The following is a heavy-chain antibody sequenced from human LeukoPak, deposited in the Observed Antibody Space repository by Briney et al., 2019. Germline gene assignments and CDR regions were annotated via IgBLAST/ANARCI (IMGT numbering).Heavy chain of an antibody. J-gene: IGHJ5*02. V-gene: IGHV3-23*01. D-gene: IGHD2-2*02. Sequence: VGSLRLSCAASGFTFSSFPMSWVRQTPGKGLEWVSIISASGASIYYPASVKGRFTVSRDNSKSTLYLQMNSLRAEDTAIYYCARQNQLLYGWFDPWGQGTLVTVSS. CDR1: GFTFSSFP. CDR3: ARQNQLLYGWFDP. CDR2: ISASGASI.